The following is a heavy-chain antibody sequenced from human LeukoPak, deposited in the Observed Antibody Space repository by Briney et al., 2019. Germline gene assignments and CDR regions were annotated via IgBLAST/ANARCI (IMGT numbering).Heavy chain of an antibody. CDR1: GYTFTSYD. J-gene: IGHJ6*03. V-gene: IGHV1-8*01. CDR2: MNPNSGNT. Sequence: ASVKVSCKASGYTFTSYDINWVRQATGQGLGWMGWMNPNSGNTGYAQKFQGRVTMTRNTSISTAYMELSSLRSEDTAVYYCARGPDSSGWYYYYMDVWGKGTTVTVS. CDR3: ARGPDSSGWYYYYMDV. D-gene: IGHD6-19*01.